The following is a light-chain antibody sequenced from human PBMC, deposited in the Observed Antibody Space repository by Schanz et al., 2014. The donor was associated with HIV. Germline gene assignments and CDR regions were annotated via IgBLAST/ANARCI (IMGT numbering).Light chain of an antibody. V-gene: IGLV1-51*01. J-gene: IGLJ2*01. CDR2: ADY. CDR3: ATWDSILNAVV. Sequence: QSLLTQPPSVSAAPGQRVTISCSGGALNLGHNFVSWYQQFPGTAPKLLIFADYQRPSEIPDRISGSKTGTSATLAINGLQTGDEADYYCATWDSILNAVVFGGGTKLTVL. CDR1: ALNLGHNF.